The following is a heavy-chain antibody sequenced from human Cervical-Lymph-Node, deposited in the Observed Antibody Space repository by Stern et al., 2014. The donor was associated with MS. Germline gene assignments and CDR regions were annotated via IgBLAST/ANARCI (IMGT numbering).Heavy chain of an antibody. CDR3: ARGENNLVRRYYAMDV. CDR2: IIHSGRT. Sequence: QLPLQESGSGLVKPSQTLSLTCAVSGCSINRDTYSWNWIRQQPGKGLEWIGYIIHSGRTDYNPSLESRVTISVDRSKHQFSLNLTSVTAADTAVYYCARGENNLVRRYYAMDVWGQGTTVTVSS. D-gene: IGHD1/OR15-1a*01. CDR1: GCSINRDTYS. V-gene: IGHV4-30-2*01. J-gene: IGHJ6*02.